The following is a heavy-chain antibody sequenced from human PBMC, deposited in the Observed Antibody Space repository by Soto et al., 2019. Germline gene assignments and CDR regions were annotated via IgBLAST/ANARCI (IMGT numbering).Heavy chain of an antibody. Sequence: QVLLVDSGGGVVQPGRSLRLSCAASGFTFSSYAMNWVRQAPGKGLEWVALISYDGSNKYYADSVRGRFTISRDSSTNTLFLQMNSLRAADTAVYYCGRCTSTGCHLGSDYWGQGTLVTVSS. J-gene: IGHJ4*02. CDR2: ISYDGSNK. D-gene: IGHD2-2*01. CDR3: GRCTSTGCHLGSDY. CDR1: GFTFSSYA. V-gene: IGHV3-30-3*01.